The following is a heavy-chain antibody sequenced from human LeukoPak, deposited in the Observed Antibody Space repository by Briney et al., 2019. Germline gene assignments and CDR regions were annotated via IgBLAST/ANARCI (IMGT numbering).Heavy chain of an antibody. Sequence: PGGSLRLSCAVSGITLSNYGMTWVRQAPGKGLEWVAGISGSGGGTNYADSVKGRFTISRDNAKNTLYLQMNSLRAEDTAVYYCAKMMGQRLYDYCMDVWGKGTTVTVSS. CDR3: AKMMGQRLYDYCMDV. CDR1: GITLSNYG. J-gene: IGHJ6*03. V-gene: IGHV3-23*01. CDR2: ISGSGGGT. D-gene: IGHD3-16*01.